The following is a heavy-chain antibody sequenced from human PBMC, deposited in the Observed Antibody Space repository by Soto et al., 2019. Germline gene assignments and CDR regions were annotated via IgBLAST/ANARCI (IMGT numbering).Heavy chain of an antibody. CDR3: ARERIGYSYGDNWLDH. V-gene: IGHV3-11*06. CDR2: ISSSSSYT. Sequence: QVQLVESGGGLVKPGGSLRLSCAASGFTFSDYYMSWIRQAPWKGLECVSYISSSSSYTNYADSVKGRFTISRDNAKNSLYLQMNSLRAEDTAVYYCARERIGYSYGDNWLDHLGQGTLVTVSS. CDR1: GFTFSDYY. J-gene: IGHJ5*02. D-gene: IGHD5-18*01.